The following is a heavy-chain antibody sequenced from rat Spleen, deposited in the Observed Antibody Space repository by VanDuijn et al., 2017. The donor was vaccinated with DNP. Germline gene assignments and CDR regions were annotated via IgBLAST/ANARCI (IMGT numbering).Heavy chain of an antibody. D-gene: IGHD4-3*01. V-gene: IGHV3-3*01. CDR1: GYSITSSYR. Sequence: EVQLQESGPGLVKPSQSLSLTCSVTGYSITSSYRWNWIRKFPGNKLEWMGYINSAGSTNYNPSLKSRISITRDTSKNQFFLQVNSVTTEDTATYYCARSGTHLYAMDAWGQGTSVTVSS. CDR3: ARSGTHLYAMDA. J-gene: IGHJ4*01. CDR2: INSAGST.